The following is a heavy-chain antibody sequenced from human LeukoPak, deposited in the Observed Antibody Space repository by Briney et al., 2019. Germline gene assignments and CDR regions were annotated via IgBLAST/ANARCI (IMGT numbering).Heavy chain of an antibody. V-gene: IGHV1-69*13. Sequence: ASVKVSCKASGGTFSSYAISWVRQAPGQGLEWMGGIIPIFGTANYAQKFQGRVTITADESTSTAYMELSRLRSDDTAVYYCARGPYYYDSSGYYWFDPWGQGTLVTVSS. J-gene: IGHJ5*02. CDR2: IIPIFGTA. CDR1: GGTFSSYA. D-gene: IGHD3-22*01. CDR3: ARGPYYYDSSGYYWFDP.